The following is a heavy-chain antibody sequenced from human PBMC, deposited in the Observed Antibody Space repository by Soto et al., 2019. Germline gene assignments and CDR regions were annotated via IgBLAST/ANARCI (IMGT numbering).Heavy chain of an antibody. CDR3: ARQGTKYYYHYAMDV. CDR1: GYSFTSYW. Sequence: GESLKISCKGSGYSFTSYWIGWVRQMPGKGLEWMGIIYPGDSDTRYSPSFQGQVTISADKSISTAYLQWSSLKASDTAMYYCARQGTKYYYHYAMDVWGHGPTVTLS. J-gene: IGHJ6*02. CDR2: IYPGDSDT. V-gene: IGHV5-51*01. D-gene: IGHD3-10*01.